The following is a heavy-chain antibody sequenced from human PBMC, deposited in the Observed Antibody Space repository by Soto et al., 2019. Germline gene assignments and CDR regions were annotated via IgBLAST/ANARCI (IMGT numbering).Heavy chain of an antibody. CDR2: IYYSGST. J-gene: IGHJ6*02. Sequence: SETLSLTCTVSGGSISSSSYYWGWIRQPPGKGLEWIGSIYYSGSTYYNPSLKSRVTISVDRSKNQFSLKLSSVTAADTAVYYCAREGGYYGSGSYYNLPAQYGMDVWGQGTTVTVSS. D-gene: IGHD3-10*01. CDR1: GGSISSSSYY. V-gene: IGHV4-39*07. CDR3: AREGGYYGSGSYYNLPAQYGMDV.